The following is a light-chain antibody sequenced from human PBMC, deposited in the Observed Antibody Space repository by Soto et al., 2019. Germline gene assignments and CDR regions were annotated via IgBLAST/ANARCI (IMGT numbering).Light chain of an antibody. CDR3: QSYDTGLSGVV. CDR1: SSNIGSHFD. J-gene: IGLJ2*01. Sequence: QSVLTQPPSVSGAPGQTITISCTGTSSNIGSHFDVHWYQHLPGTVPKLLIYGNIHRPSGVPDRFSGSKSATSASLAITGLQAEDEADYYCQSYDTGLSGVVFGGGTKLTVL. CDR2: GNI. V-gene: IGLV1-40*01.